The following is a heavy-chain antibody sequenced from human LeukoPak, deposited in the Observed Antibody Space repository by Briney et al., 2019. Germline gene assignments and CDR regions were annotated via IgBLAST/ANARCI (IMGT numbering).Heavy chain of an antibody. CDR3: ARTKNLYPGWFDP. CDR1: GYRFSDYF. D-gene: IGHD2-2*02. V-gene: IGHV1-2*02. Sequence: ASVKVSCKVSGYRFSDYFMHWVRQAPGQGLEWMGWITPHNGGTNYAQKFQGGVTMTRDTSISTAYMELSRLRSDDTAVYYCARTKNLYPGWFDPWGQGTLVTVSS. CDR2: ITPHNGGT. J-gene: IGHJ5*02.